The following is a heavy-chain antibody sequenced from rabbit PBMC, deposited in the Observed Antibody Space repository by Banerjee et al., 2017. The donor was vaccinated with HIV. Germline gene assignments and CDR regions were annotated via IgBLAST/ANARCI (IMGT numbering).Heavy chain of an antibody. D-gene: IGHD6-1*01. J-gene: IGHJ3*01. V-gene: IGHV1S47*01. CDR1: GIDFSSYG. CDR3: ARAGYAGYGYATGARLDL. CDR2: IYPDYGST. Sequence: QEQLVESGGGLVTLGGSLKLSCKASGIDFSSYGISWVRQAPGKGLEWIAYIYPDYGSTDYASWVNGRFTISLDNAQNTVFLQMTSLTAADTATYFCARAGYAGYGYATGARLDLWGQGTLVTVS.